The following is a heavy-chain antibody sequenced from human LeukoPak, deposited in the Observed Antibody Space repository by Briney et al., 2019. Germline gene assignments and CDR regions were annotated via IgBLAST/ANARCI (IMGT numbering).Heavy chain of an antibody. V-gene: IGHV3-23*01. CDR1: GFTFSSDA. CDR3: ARHQGISFYYGSGKGAYYMDV. D-gene: IGHD3-10*01. Sequence: GGSLRLSCAASGFTFSSDAMSWVRQAPGKGLEWVSAISGGGTYYAGSVKGRFTISRDNSKNTLYLQMNSLRAEDTAVYYCARHQGISFYYGSGKGAYYMDVWGKGTTVTISS. J-gene: IGHJ6*03. CDR2: ISGGGT.